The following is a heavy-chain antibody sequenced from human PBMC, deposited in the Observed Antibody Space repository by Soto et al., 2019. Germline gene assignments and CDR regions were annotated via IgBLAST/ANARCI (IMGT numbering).Heavy chain of an antibody. D-gene: IGHD3-16*01. Sequence: SETLSLTCTVSGDSMATGGHYYNWIRQVPGKGREWIGYVYYSGATHYTPSLRARATISRDTSKNQFSLRLISVTAADTALYYCARDKDLQPTVWGFWGQGIQVTVS. V-gene: IGHV4-31*03. J-gene: IGHJ4*02. CDR1: GDSMATGGHY. CDR3: ARDKDLQPTVWGF. CDR2: VYYSGAT.